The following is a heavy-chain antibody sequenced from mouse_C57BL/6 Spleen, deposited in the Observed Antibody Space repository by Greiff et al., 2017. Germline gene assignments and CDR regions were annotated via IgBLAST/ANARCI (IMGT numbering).Heavy chain of an antibody. Sequence: EVQLMESGPGLVKPSQSLSLTCSVTGYSITSGYYWNWIRQFPGNKLEWMGYISYDGSNNYNPSLKNRISITRDTSKNQFFLKLNSVTTEDTATYYCARVRDYYAMDYWGQGTSVTVSS. CDR1: GYSITSGYY. CDR3: ARVRDYYAMDY. CDR2: ISYDGSN. J-gene: IGHJ4*01. D-gene: IGHD2-14*01. V-gene: IGHV3-6*01.